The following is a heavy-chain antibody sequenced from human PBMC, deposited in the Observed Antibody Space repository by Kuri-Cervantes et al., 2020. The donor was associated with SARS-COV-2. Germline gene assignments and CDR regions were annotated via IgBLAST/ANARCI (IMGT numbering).Heavy chain of an antibody. V-gene: IGHV3-74*01. CDR3: ARVVATTVRGTNYYYYGMDV. D-gene: IGHD5-12*01. J-gene: IGHJ6*02. Sequence: GESLKISCAASGFTFSSYWMHWVRQAPGKGLVWVSRINSDGSSTSYADSVKGRFTISRDNAKNTLYLQMNSLRAEDTAAYYCARVVATTVRGTNYYYYGMDVWGQGPTVTVSS. CDR2: INSDGSST. CDR1: GFTFSSYW.